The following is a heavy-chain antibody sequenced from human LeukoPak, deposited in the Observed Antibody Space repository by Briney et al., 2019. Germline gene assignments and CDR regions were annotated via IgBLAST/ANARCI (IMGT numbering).Heavy chain of an antibody. Sequence: GASVKVSCKASGGTFSSYAISWVRQAPGQGLEWIGGIIPIFGTANYAQKFQGRVTITADESTSTAYMELSSLRSEDTAVYYCARSRVLCSGGSCYSLYYFDYWGQGTLVTVSS. D-gene: IGHD2-15*01. J-gene: IGHJ4*02. CDR2: IIPIFGTA. CDR1: GGTFSSYA. V-gene: IGHV1-69*13. CDR3: ARSRVLCSGGSCYSLYYFDY.